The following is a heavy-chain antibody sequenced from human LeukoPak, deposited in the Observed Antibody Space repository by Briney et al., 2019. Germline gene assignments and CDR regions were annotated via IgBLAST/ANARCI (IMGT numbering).Heavy chain of an antibody. CDR3: AHSTYAVNNYYMDV. CDR1: GGSISSYY. V-gene: IGHV4-59*01. J-gene: IGHJ6*03. Sequence: SETLSLTCTVSGGSISSYYWSWIRQPPGKGLEWIGYIYYSGSTNYNPSLKSRVTISVDTSKNQFSLKLSSVTAADTAVYYCAHSTYAVNNYYMDVWGKGTTVTISS. CDR2: IYYSGST. D-gene: IGHD2/OR15-2a*01.